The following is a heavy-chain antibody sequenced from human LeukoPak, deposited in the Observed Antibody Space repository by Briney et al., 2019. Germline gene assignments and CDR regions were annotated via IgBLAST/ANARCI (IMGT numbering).Heavy chain of an antibody. V-gene: IGHV4-34*01. Sequence: PSETLSLTCAVYGGSFSGYYWSWIRQPPGKGLEWIGEINHSGSTNYNPSLKSRVTISVDTSKNQFSLRLTSVTAADTAVYYCARKRGAFPSLWGPGTMVTVSS. CDR2: INHSGST. J-gene: IGHJ3*01. CDR1: GGSFSGYY. D-gene: IGHD2/OR15-2a*01. CDR3: ARKRGAFPSL.